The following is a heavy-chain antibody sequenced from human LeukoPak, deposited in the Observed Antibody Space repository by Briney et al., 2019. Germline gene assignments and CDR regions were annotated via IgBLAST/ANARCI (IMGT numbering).Heavy chain of an antibody. Sequence: ASVKVSCKVSGYTFTSYAMHWVRQAPGQRLEWMGWINAGNGNTKYSQKFQGRVTITRDTSASTAYMELSSLRSEDTAVYYCARDYCSGGSCYPTPYNWFDPWGQGTLVTVSS. V-gene: IGHV1-3*01. CDR2: INAGNGNT. CDR1: GYTFTSYA. D-gene: IGHD2-15*01. CDR3: ARDYCSGGSCYPTPYNWFDP. J-gene: IGHJ5*02.